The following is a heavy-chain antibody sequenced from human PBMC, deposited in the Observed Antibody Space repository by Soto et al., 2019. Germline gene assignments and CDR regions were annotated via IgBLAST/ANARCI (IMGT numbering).Heavy chain of an antibody. D-gene: IGHD3-16*01. V-gene: IGHV1-24*01. J-gene: IGHJ6*03. CDR3: ATDEGDSFNLNYNYMDV. CDR1: GRTLSEIS. CDR2: FDPEYGKT. Sequence: QVQLVQSGAEVKKPGASVKVSCKVSGRTLSEISIHWVRQAPGRGPEWMGGFDPEYGKTTYAQKFQGRITMTEDTSTDTAYMELSSLRSDDTAVYYCATDEGDSFNLNYNYMDVWGKGTTVTVSS.